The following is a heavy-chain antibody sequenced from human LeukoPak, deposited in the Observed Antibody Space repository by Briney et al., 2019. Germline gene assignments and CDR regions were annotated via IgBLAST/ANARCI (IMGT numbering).Heavy chain of an antibody. Sequence: SETLSLTCTVSGGSISSYYWSWIRQPPGKGLEWIGYIYYTGSTNYNPSLESRVTISVDTSKNQFSLKLSSVTAADTAVYYCARAFSSSWYPYSIGGLWFDYWGQGTLVTVSS. CDR2: IYYTGST. J-gene: IGHJ4*02. V-gene: IGHV4-59*01. CDR3: ARAFSSSWYPYSIGGLWFDY. D-gene: IGHD6-13*01. CDR1: GGSISSYY.